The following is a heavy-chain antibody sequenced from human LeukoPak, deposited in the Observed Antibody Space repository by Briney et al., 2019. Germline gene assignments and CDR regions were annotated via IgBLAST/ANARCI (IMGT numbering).Heavy chain of an antibody. Sequence: PGGSLRLSCAASVFTFSSYGMYWVRQAPGKGLEWVAFIQFDGNNQYYADSVKGRFTISRDNSKNTLYLQMNSLRAEDTAVYYCAKVAEGRDSGWAYYYYYYYMDVWGKGTTVTISS. CDR1: VFTFSSYG. D-gene: IGHD6-19*01. CDR2: IQFDGNNQ. V-gene: IGHV3-30*02. J-gene: IGHJ6*03. CDR3: AKVAEGRDSGWAYYYYYYYMDV.